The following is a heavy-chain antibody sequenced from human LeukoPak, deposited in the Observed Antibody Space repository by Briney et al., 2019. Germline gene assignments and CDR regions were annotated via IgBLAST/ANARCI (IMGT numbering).Heavy chain of an antibody. V-gene: IGHV4-39*07. CDR1: GGSISSYY. CDR2: IYYSGST. Sequence: PSETLSLTCTVSGGSISSYYWSWIRQPPGKGLEWIGSIYYSGSTYYNPSLKSRVTISVDTSKNQFSLKLSSVTAADTAVYYCARMGTGPRPYNWFDPWGQGTLVTVSS. CDR3: ARMGTGPRPYNWFDP. D-gene: IGHD3/OR15-3a*01. J-gene: IGHJ5*02.